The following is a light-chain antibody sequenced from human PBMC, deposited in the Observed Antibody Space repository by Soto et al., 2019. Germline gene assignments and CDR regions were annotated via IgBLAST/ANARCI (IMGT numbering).Light chain of an antibody. Sequence: QSVLTQPPSASGTPGQRVTISCSGSSSNIGSSTVNWYQHLPGTAPKLLIYSNNARSSGVPDRFSGSKSGTSASLAISGLQSEDEADYYCAAWDDSLNGVEFGGGTMLTVL. J-gene: IGLJ2*01. V-gene: IGLV1-44*01. CDR2: SNN. CDR1: SSNIGSST. CDR3: AAWDDSLNGVE.